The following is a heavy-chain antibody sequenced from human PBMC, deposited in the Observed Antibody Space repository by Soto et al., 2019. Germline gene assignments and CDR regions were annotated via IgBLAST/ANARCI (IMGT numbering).Heavy chain of an antibody. CDR1: GYSISSGYY. V-gene: IGHV4-38-2*01. CDR3: AGTGSYYRREADY. J-gene: IGHJ4*02. D-gene: IGHD1-26*01. Sequence: LSLTCAVSGYSISSGYYWGWIRQPPGKGLEWIGSIYHSGSTYYNPSLKSRVTISVDTSKNQFSLKLSSVTAADTAVYYCAGTGSYYRREADYWGQGTMVTVYS. CDR2: IYHSGST.